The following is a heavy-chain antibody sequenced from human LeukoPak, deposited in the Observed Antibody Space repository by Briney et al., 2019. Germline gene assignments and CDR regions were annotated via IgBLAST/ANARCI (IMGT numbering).Heavy chain of an antibody. CDR3: ARVVAATHDY. CDR1: GFTLSSYA. CDR2: ISVSGNT. D-gene: IGHD2-15*01. J-gene: IGHJ4*02. V-gene: IGHV3-23*01. Sequence: GGSLRLSCAASGFTLSSYAMSWVRQAPGKGLEWVSAISVSGNTYHADSVKGRFTISRDSSKNTLYLQMGSLRADDMAVYYCARVVAATHDYWGQGTLVTVSS.